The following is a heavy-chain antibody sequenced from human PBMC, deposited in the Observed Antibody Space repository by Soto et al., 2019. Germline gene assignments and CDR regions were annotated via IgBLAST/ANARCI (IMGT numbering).Heavy chain of an antibody. Sequence: ASVKVSCKASGYTFRSYGISWVRQAPGQGLEWMGWISAYNGNTNYAQKLQGRVTMTTDTSTTTAYMELRSLKSDDTAVYYCAKTSYCGGDCYSENWFDPWGQGTLVTVSS. D-gene: IGHD2-21*01. CDR1: GYTFRSYG. J-gene: IGHJ5*02. CDR2: ISAYNGNT. V-gene: IGHV1-18*01. CDR3: AKTSYCGGDCYSENWFDP.